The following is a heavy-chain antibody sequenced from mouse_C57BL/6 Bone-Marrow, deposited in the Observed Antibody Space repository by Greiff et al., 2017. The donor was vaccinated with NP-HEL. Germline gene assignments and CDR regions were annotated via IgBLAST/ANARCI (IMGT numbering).Heavy chain of an antibody. V-gene: IGHV3-6*01. CDR1: GYSITSGYY. CDR3: ARGGYGGVY. Sequence: EVQLVESGPGLVKPSQSLSLTCSVSGYSITSGYYWNWIRQFPGNKLEWMGYISYDGSNNYNPTLNNRISITRDTSKNQFFLKLNSVATEDTATYYCARGGYGGVYWGQGTTLTVSS. J-gene: IGHJ2*01. D-gene: IGHD2-14*01. CDR2: ISYDGSN.